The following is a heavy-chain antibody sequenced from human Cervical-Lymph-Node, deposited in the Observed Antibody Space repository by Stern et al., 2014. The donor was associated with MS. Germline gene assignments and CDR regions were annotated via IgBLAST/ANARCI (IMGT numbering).Heavy chain of an antibody. CDR3: ARDLTFDY. CDR1: GFTVSSNF. CDR2: IYSGGSI. Sequence: EMQLVESGGSLIQPGGSLRLSCAASGFTVSSNFMSWVRQAPGKGPEWVSVIYSGGSIYYADSVKGRFTISRDNSRNTLYLQMNSLRAEDTAVYYCARDLTFDYWGQGTLVTVSS. V-gene: IGHV3-53*01. J-gene: IGHJ4*02.